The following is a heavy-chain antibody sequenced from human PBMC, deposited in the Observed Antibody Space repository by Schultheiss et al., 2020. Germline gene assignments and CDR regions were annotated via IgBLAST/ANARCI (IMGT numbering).Heavy chain of an antibody. Sequence: EGSLRLSCAASGFTFSSYWMSWVRQAPGKGLEWVSYISSSSSTIYYADSVKGRFTISRDDAKNSLYLQMSSLRDEDTAVYFCARGRTNADNWFDTWGQGTLVTVSS. V-gene: IGHV3-48*02. CDR2: ISSSSSTI. CDR1: GFTFSSYW. CDR3: ARGRTNADNWFDT. J-gene: IGHJ5*02. D-gene: IGHD3-10*01.